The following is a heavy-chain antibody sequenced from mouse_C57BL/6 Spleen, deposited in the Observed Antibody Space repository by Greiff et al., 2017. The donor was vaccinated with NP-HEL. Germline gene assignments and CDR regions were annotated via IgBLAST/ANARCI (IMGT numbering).Heavy chain of an antibody. CDR2: ISYSGST. V-gene: IGHV3-1*01. Sequence: DVQLQESGPGMVKPSQSLSLTCTVTGYSITSGYDWHWIRHFPGNKLEWMGYISYSGSTNYNPSLKSRISITHDTSKNHFFLKLNSVTTEDTATYYCARALYKDYAMDYWGQGTSVTVSS. J-gene: IGHJ4*01. CDR1: GYSITSGYD. CDR3: ARALYKDYAMDY. D-gene: IGHD1-3*01.